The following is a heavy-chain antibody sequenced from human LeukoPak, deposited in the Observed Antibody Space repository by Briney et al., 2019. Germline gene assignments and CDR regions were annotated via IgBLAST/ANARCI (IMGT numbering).Heavy chain of an antibody. Sequence: PSETLSLTCTVSGGSISSGDYYWSWIRQPPGKGLEWIGYIYYSGSTYYNPSLKSQVTISVDTSKNQFSLKLSSVTAADTAVYYCARAPWLLYAFDIWGQGTMVTVSS. CDR2: IYYSGST. V-gene: IGHV4-30-4*01. CDR1: GGSISSGDYY. D-gene: IGHD5-18*01. CDR3: ARAPWLLYAFDI. J-gene: IGHJ3*02.